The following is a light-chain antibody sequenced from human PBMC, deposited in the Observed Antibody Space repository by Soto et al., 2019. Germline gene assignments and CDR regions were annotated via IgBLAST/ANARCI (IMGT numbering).Light chain of an antibody. J-gene: IGKJ5*01. Sequence: DIQMTQSPPTLSASVGGRFTITCRASQSISSWLAWYQQKPGKAPKLLIYKASSLESGVPSRFRGSGSGTEFTLTISSLQPEDFETYYCQQYNNHPITFGQGTRLEIK. CDR2: KAS. CDR1: QSISSW. V-gene: IGKV1-5*03. CDR3: QQYNNHPIT.